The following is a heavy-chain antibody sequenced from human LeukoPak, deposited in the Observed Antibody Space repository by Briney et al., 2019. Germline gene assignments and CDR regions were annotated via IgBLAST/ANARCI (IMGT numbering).Heavy chain of an antibody. CDR3: VRERFHGSGAPKFYF. J-gene: IGHJ4*02. CDR1: GFTFSSYG. D-gene: IGHD3-10*01. V-gene: IGHV3-21*06. CDR2: ISGSGSYI. Sequence: GGSLRLSCAASGFTFSSYGMSWVRQAPRKGLEWVSCISGSGSYIYYADSVKGRFTISRDNAKNSLHLQVNSLRAEDTAVYYCVRERFHGSGAPKFYFWGQGTLVTVSS.